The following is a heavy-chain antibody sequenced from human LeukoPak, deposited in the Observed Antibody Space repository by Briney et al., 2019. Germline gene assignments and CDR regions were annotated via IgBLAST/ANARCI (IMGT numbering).Heavy chain of an antibody. CDR2: IITNSGAT. CDR1: GYTFSAYY. V-gene: IGHV1-2*02. Sequence: GSSVKVSCKASGYTFSAYYIHWVRQAPGQGLEWMGLIITNSGATNYAQRLQGRVTMHRETSFSKAYMLVSSLSSDDAPGLYFVKGGPYHGFDYWGQGTRVTVSS. J-gene: IGHJ4*02. CDR3: VKGGPYHGFDY. D-gene: IGHD1-14*01.